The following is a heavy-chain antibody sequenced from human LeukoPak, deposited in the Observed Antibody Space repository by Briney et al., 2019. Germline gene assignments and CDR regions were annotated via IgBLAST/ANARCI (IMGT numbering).Heavy chain of an antibody. J-gene: IGHJ4*02. CDR3: ARDDDGSYGFDY. D-gene: IGHD1-26*01. V-gene: IGHV3-21*01. Sequence: GGSLRLSCAASGFTFSSYSMNWVRQAPGKGLEWVSSISSSSSYIYYADSVKGRFTISRDNAKNSLYLQMNSLRAEDTAVYYCARDDDGSYGFDYWGQGTLVTVSS. CDR1: GFTFSSYS. CDR2: ISSSSSYI.